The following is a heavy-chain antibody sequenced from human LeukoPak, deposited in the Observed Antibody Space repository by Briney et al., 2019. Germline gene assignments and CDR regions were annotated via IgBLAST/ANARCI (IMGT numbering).Heavy chain of an antibody. CDR1: GFIFNTYA. Sequence: PGGSLRLSCAASGFIFNTYAMSWVRQAPGKGLEWVSAIAGSGGSTYYTDSVKGRFTIFRDNAKNSLYLQMNNLRAEDTAVYYCARYCGGDCYGMDVWGQGTTVTVSS. D-gene: IGHD2-21*01. V-gene: IGHV3-23*01. CDR3: ARYCGGDCYGMDV. CDR2: IAGSGGST. J-gene: IGHJ6*02.